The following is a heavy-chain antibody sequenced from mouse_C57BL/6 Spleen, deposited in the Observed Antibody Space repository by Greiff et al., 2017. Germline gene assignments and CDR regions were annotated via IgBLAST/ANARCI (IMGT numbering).Heavy chain of an antibody. V-gene: IGHV1-69*01. D-gene: IGHD1-1*01. CDR2: IDPSDSYT. J-gene: IGHJ1*03. Sequence: VQLQQPGAELVMPGASVKLSCKASGYTFTSYWMHWVKQRPGQGLEWIGEIDPSDSYTNYNQKFKGKSTLTVDKSSSTAYMQLSSLTSEDSAVYYCARTPFSTTVGVGYFDGWGTGTTVTVSS. CDR3: ARTPFSTTVGVGYFDG. CDR1: GYTFTSYW.